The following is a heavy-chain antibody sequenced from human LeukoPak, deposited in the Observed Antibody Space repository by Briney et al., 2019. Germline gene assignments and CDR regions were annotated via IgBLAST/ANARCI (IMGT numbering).Heavy chain of an antibody. CDR1: RYSISSGYY. CDR3: ARDQYYYGSGSYVFDY. D-gene: IGHD3-10*01. J-gene: IGHJ4*02. V-gene: IGHV4-38-2*02. CDR2: IYYSGST. Sequence: PSETLSLTCTVSRYSISSGYYWGWIRQPPGKGLEWIGYIYYSGSTNYNPSLKSRVTMSVDTSKNQFSLKLSSVTAADTAVYYCARDQYYYGSGSYVFDYWGQGTLVTVSS.